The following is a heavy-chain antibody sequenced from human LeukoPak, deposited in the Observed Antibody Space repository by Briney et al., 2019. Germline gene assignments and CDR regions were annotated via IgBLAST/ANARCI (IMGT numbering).Heavy chain of an antibody. CDR2: ISGSGSNT. CDR3: AKERGISYTYEFDY. V-gene: IGHV3-23*01. D-gene: IGHD3-16*01. J-gene: IGHJ4*02. Sequence: GGSLRLSCAASGFTFANYAMTWVRQAPGKGLDWVSLISGSGSNTYYTDSVQGRFTISRDNSRNSLYLQMSSLRAEDTAIYYCAKERGISYTYEFDYWGQGALVTVSS. CDR1: GFTFANYA.